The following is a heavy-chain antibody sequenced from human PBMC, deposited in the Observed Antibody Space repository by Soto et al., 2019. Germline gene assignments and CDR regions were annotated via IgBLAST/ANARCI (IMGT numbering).Heavy chain of an antibody. CDR3: ARDDYGGDDSFDI. D-gene: IGHD4-17*01. Sequence: PGGSLRLSCAASGFTFSNYGMHWVRQAPGKGLEWVAVIWYDGSNKYYADSVKGRFTISRDNSKNTLYLQMNSLRAEDTAVYYCARDDYGGDDSFDIWGQGTMVTVSS. V-gene: IGHV3-33*01. CDR2: IWYDGSNK. CDR1: GFTFSNYG. J-gene: IGHJ3*02.